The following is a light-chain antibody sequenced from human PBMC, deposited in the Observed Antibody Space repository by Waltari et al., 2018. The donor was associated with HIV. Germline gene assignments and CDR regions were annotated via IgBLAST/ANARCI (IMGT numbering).Light chain of an antibody. CDR1: ARALGYFCY. J-gene: IGLJ1*01. CDR2: EVF. V-gene: IGLV2-11*01. CDR3: CSYAGTYTYV. Sequence: QSALTQPRSVSGSPGQSVTIPCTGPARALGYFCYVPWYQQYPGKAPKVIIYEVFQPPSGVPDRFTASKSGITASLTISGLQDEDEADYYCCSYAGTYTYVFGSGTTVTVL.